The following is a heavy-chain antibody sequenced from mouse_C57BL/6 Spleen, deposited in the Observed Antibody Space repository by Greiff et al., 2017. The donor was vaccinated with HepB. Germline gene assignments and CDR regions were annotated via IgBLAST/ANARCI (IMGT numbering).Heavy chain of an antibody. CDR3: AREGEYYGSRFYAMDY. Sequence: VKLQESGAELVKPGASVKISCKASGYAFSSYWMNWVKQRPGKGLEWIGQIYPGDGDTNYNGKFKGKATLTADKSSSTAYMQLSSLTSEDSAVYFCAREGEYYGSRFYAMDYWGQGTSVTVSS. CDR2: IYPGDGDT. D-gene: IGHD1-1*01. V-gene: IGHV1-80*01. CDR1: GYAFSSYW. J-gene: IGHJ4*01.